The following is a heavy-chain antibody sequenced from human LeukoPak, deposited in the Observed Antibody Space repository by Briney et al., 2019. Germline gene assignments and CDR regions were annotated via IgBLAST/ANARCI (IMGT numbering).Heavy chain of an antibody. V-gene: IGHV4-31*03. Sequence: SETLSLTCTVSGGSISSGGYYWSWIRQHPGQGLEWIGYIYYSGSTYYNPSLKSRVTISVDTSKNQFSLKLSSVTAADTAVYYCARTPRSRVYSLYYFDYWGQGTLVTVSS. J-gene: IGHJ4*02. D-gene: IGHD3-16*02. CDR2: IYYSGST. CDR1: GGSISSGGYY. CDR3: ARTPRSRVYSLYYFDY.